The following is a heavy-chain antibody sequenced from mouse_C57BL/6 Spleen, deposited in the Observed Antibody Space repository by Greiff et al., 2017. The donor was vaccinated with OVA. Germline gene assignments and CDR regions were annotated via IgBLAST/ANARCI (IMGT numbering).Heavy chain of an antibody. CDR1: GYTFTSYW. Sequence: VQLQQPGAELVRPGSSVKLSCKASGYTFTSYWMDWVKQRPGQGLEWIGNIYPSASETHYNQKFKDKATLTVAKSSSTAYMQLSSLTSEDSAVYYCARGRQTAQGAWFAYWGQGTLVTVSA. J-gene: IGHJ3*01. V-gene: IGHV1-61*01. CDR2: IYPSASET. CDR3: ARGRQTAQGAWFAY. D-gene: IGHD3-2*02.